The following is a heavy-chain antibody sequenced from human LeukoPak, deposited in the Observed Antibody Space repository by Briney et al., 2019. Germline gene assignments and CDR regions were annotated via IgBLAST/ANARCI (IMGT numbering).Heavy chain of an antibody. Sequence: GASVKVSCKASGYTFTSYGISWVRQAPGQGLEWMGWISAYNGNTNYAQKFQGRVTMTRDTSISTAYMELSRLRSDDTAVYYCARDFGAARRENWFDPWGQGTLVTVSS. CDR2: ISAYNGNT. J-gene: IGHJ5*02. V-gene: IGHV1-18*01. CDR1: GYTFTSYG. CDR3: ARDFGAARRENWFDP. D-gene: IGHD6-6*01.